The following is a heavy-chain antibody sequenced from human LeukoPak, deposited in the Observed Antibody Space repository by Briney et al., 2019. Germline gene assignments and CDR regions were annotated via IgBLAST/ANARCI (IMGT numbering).Heavy chain of an antibody. J-gene: IGHJ4*02. V-gene: IGHV1-2*06. CDR1: GYTFTAYC. CDR3: ARDATSEWELLN. CDR2: INPNSGGT. Sequence: GASVKVSSKGCGYTFTAYCIHWVRQAPGQGLEWMGRINPNSGGTNYAQKFQGRVTMTRDTSISTAYMELSRLTSDDTAVYCCARDATSEWELLNWGQGTLVTVSS. D-gene: IGHD1-26*01.